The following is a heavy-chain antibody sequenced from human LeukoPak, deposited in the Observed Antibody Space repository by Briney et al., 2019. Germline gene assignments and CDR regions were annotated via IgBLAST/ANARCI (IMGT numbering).Heavy chain of an antibody. CDR1: GYIFSNYW. CDR2: IYPGDSDT. V-gene: IGHV5-51*01. Sequence: GESLKISCKGSGYIFSNYWIVWVRQMPGKGLEWMGIIYPGDSDTRYSPSFQGQVTISADMSITTAYLQWSGLKASDTAMFYCARRSYGDYYFDYWGQGTLVTVSS. J-gene: IGHJ4*02. D-gene: IGHD4-17*01. CDR3: ARRSYGDYYFDY.